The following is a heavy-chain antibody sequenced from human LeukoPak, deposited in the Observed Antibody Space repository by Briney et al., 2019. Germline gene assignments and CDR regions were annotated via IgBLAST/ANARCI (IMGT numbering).Heavy chain of an antibody. Sequence: SETLSLTCAVYGGSFSGYYWSWIRQPPGKGLEWIGEINHSGSTNYNPSLKSRVTISVDTSKNQFSLKLSSVTAADTAVYYCARDLSIAARRRGWFDPWGQGTLVTVSS. J-gene: IGHJ5*02. V-gene: IGHV4-34*01. D-gene: IGHD6-6*01. CDR2: INHSGST. CDR3: ARDLSIAARRRGWFDP. CDR1: GGSFSGYY.